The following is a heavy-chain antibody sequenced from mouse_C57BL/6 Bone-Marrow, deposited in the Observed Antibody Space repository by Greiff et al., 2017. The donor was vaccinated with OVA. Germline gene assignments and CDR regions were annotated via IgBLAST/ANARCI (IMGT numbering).Heavy chain of an antibody. D-gene: IGHD1-1*01. J-gene: IGHJ4*01. V-gene: IGHV1-82*01. CDR3: ASITTVYYYAMDY. Sequence: QVQLQQPGAELVRPGTSVKLSCKASGYTFTSYWMHWVKQRPGKGLEWIGRIYPGDGDTNYNGKFKGKATLTADKSSSTAYMQLSSLTSEDSAVYFCASITTVYYYAMDYWGQGTSVTVSS. CDR2: IYPGDGDT. CDR1: GYTFTSYW.